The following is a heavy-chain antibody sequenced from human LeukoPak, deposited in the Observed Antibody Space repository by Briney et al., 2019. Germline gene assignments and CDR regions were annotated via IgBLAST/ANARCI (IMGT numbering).Heavy chain of an antibody. CDR2: IIPIFGTA. V-gene: IGHV1-69*01. J-gene: IGHJ4*02. CDR3: ARSYNSVPAALDY. D-gene: IGHD2-2*01. Sequence: SVKVSCKASGGTFSSYAISWVRQAPGQGLEWMGGIIPIFGTANYAQKFQGRVTITADESTSTAYMELSSLRSEDTAVYYCARSYNSVPAALDYWGQGTLVTVYS. CDR1: GGTFSSYA.